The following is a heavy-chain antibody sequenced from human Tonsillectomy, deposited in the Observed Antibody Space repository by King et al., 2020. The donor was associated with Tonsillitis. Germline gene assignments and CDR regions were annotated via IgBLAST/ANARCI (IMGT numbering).Heavy chain of an antibody. CDR1: GFTVSSNY. D-gene: IGHD2-15*01. CDR2: IYSGGST. Sequence: QLVQSGGGLVQPGGSLRLSCAASGFTVSSNYMSWVRQAPGKGLEWVSVIYSGGSTYYADSVKGRFTISRDNSKNTLYLQMNGLRAEDTAVYYCARAFSRYCSGGSCSGGFDYWGQGTLVTVSS. CDR3: ARAFSRYCSGGSCSGGFDY. J-gene: IGHJ4*02. V-gene: IGHV3-66*01.